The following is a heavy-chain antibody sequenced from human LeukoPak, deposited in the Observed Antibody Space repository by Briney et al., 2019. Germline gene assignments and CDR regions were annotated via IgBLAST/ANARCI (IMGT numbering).Heavy chain of an antibody. D-gene: IGHD3-22*01. J-gene: IGHJ4*02. V-gene: IGHV4-59*01. Sequence: PSETLSLTCTVSGGSIGSYYWNWIRQAPGKGLEWIGYIHYSGNTNYNPSLKSRVTMSVDTSKNQFSLRLTSLTAADTAVFYCARVQFDSSGFYSYFDHWGQGALVTVSS. CDR3: ARVQFDSSGFYSYFDH. CDR2: IHYSGNT. CDR1: GGSIGSYY.